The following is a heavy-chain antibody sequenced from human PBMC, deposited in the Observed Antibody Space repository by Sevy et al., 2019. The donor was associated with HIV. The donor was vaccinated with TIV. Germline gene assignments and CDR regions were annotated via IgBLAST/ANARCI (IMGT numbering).Heavy chain of an antibody. J-gene: IGHJ6*02. CDR2: IYHSGTT. V-gene: IGHV4-31*03. Sequence: SDTLSLTCTVSGGSVSSGGYYWNWIRQHPGKGLEWIGYIYHSGTTYYNPSLKSRLSISVDTSKNQIFLKLTSVTAADTAVYYCARDRDSYNGIDVWGQGTTVTVSS. CDR1: GGSVSSGGYY. CDR3: ARDRDSYNGIDV.